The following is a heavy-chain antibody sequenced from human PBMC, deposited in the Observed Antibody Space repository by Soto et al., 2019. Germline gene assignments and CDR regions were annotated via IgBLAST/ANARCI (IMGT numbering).Heavy chain of an antibody. CDR1: GFTFSSYS. D-gene: IGHD2-15*01. Sequence: EVQLVESGGGLVKPGGSLSLSCAASGFTFSSYSMNWVRQAPGKGLEWVSSISSSSSYIYYADSVKGRFTISRDNAKNSLYLQMNSLRAEDTAVYYCARVAGYCSGGSCYAHPWGQGTLVTVSS. CDR2: ISSSSSYI. CDR3: ARVAGYCSGGSCYAHP. J-gene: IGHJ5*02. V-gene: IGHV3-21*01.